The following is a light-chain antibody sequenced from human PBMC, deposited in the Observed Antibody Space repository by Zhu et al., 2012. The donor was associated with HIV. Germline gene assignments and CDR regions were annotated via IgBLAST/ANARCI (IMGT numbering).Light chain of an antibody. J-gene: IGKJ1*01. CDR2: GAS. Sequence: EIVLTQSPGTLSLSPGERATLSCRASQSVSRSYLAWYQQKPGQAPRLLIYGASSRATGIPDRFSGSGSGTDFTLTISCLQSEDFATYYCQQYYSYPWTFGQGTKVEI. CDR1: QSVSRSY. V-gene: IGKV3-20*01. CDR3: QQYYSYPWT.